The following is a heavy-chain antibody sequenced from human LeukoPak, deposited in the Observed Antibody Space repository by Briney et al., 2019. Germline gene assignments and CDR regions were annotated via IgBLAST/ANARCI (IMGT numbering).Heavy chain of an antibody. J-gene: IGHJ4*02. CDR1: GGSISSSSYY. D-gene: IGHD6-19*01. CDR3: ARHGGAVATDYFDY. Sequence: SETLSLTCTVSGGSISSSSYYWGWLRQPPGKGLEWIGSIYYSGSTYYNPSLKSRVTISVDTSKNQFSLKLSSVTAADTAVYYCARHGGAVATDYFDYWGQGTLVTVSS. CDR2: IYYSGST. V-gene: IGHV4-39*01.